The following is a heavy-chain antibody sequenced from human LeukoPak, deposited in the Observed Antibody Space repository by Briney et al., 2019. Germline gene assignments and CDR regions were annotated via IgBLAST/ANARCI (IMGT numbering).Heavy chain of an antibody. CDR3: ARDTDNVIVGAYKLDY. V-gene: IGHV1-69*05. CDR1: GGTFSSYA. Sequence: GASVKVSCKASGGTFSSYATSWVRQAPGQGLEWMGRIIPIFGTANYAQKFQGRVTITTDESTSTAYMELSSLRSEDTAVYYCARDTDNVIVGAYKLDYWGQGTLVTVSS. CDR2: IIPIFGTA. J-gene: IGHJ4*02. D-gene: IGHD1-26*01.